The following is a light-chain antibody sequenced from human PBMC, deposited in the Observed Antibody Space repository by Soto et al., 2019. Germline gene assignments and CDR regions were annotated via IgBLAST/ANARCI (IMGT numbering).Light chain of an antibody. V-gene: IGKV2-30*01. CDR1: QSLVYSDGNTY. Sequence: DVVMTQSPLSLPVTLGQPASISCRSSQSLVYSDGNTYLNWFQQRPGQSPRRLIYKVSNRDSGVPDRFSGSGLCTYFTLKISRVEAEDVGVYYCMQGTHWPPYTFGQGTKLEIK. CDR2: KVS. CDR3: MQGTHWPPYT. J-gene: IGKJ2*01.